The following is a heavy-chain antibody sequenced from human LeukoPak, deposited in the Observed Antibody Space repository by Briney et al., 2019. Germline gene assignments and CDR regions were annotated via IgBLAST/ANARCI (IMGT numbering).Heavy chain of an antibody. V-gene: IGHV1-2*04. CDR3: ARGDVVVPAAYYYYYYGMDV. CDR1: GYTFTGYY. D-gene: IGHD2-2*01. J-gene: IGHJ6*02. CDR2: INPNSGGT. Sequence: ASVKVSCKASGYTFTGYYMHWVRQAPGQGLEWMGWINPNSGGTNYAQKFQGWVTMTRDTSISTAYMELSRLRSDDTAVYYCARGDVVVPAAYYYYYYGMDVWGQATTVTVSS.